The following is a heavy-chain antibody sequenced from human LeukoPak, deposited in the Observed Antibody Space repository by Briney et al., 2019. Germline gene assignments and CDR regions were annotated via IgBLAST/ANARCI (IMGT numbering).Heavy chain of an antibody. V-gene: IGHV5-51*01. Sequence: GESLKISCKVSGYSFTAYWIGWVRQMPGMGLEWVAITYPGDSNTVYSPSFQSQVTISADTSISTAYLQWNSLRASDTAMYFRVRHPQRSGWSHFDYWGQGTLVTVSP. CDR3: VRHPQRSGWSHFDY. CDR1: GYSFTAYW. D-gene: IGHD6-19*01. CDR2: TYPGDSNT. J-gene: IGHJ4*02.